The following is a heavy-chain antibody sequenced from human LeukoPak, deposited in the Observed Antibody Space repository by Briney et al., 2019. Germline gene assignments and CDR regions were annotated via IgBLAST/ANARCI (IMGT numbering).Heavy chain of an antibody. J-gene: IGHJ5*02. CDR3: ARQYSSSWDPNWFDP. CDR1: GFSFSSHA. Sequence: PGGSLRLSCAASGFSFSSHAMSWVRQAPGKGLEWVSGISGSGGTTYYADSVKGRFITSRDNAKNTLYLQMNSLRAEDTAVYNCARQYSSSWDPNWFDPWGQGTLLTVSS. V-gene: IGHV3-23*01. CDR2: ISGSGGTT. D-gene: IGHD6-13*01.